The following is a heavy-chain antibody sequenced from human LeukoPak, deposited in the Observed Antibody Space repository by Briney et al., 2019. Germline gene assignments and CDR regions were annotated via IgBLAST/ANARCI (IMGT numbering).Heavy chain of an antibody. CDR1: GFTFSSYW. CDR2: IKQDGSEK. J-gene: IGHJ4*02. Sequence: GGSLRLSCAASGFTFSSYWMSWVRQAPGKGLEWVANIKQDGSEKYYVDSVKGRFTISRDNAKNSLYLQMNSLRAEDTAVYYCARYRSIRFLEWLLDYWGQGTLVTVSS. D-gene: IGHD3-3*01. V-gene: IGHV3-7*01. CDR3: ARYRSIRFLEWLLDY.